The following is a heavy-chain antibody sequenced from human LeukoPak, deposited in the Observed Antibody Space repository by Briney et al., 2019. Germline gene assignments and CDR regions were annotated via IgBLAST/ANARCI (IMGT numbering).Heavy chain of an antibody. D-gene: IGHD3-10*01. CDR3: VRVYYGSGNYYNL. CDR2: ISYDGSNK. Sequence: GGSLRLSCAASGFTFSSYAMHWVRQAPGKGLEWVAVISYDGSNKYYADSVKGRFTISRDNSKNTLYLQMISLRAEDTAVYYCVRVYYGSGNYYNLWGQGTLVTVSS. V-gene: IGHV3-30*04. J-gene: IGHJ5*02. CDR1: GFTFSSYA.